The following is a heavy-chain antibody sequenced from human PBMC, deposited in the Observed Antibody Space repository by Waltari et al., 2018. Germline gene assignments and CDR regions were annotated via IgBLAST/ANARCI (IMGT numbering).Heavy chain of an antibody. CDR2: IYYSWCT. Sequence: QVQLQESGPGLVKPSETLSLTCTVSGGSISSYYWSWIRQPPGKGLEWIGYIYYSWCTHSNPALNRRVAISVYTSQNQFSRTLSSVTAADTAVYYCARHARTYSRGLINSYYFDYWGQGTLVTVSS. CDR1: GGSISSYY. CDR3: ARHARTYSRGLINSYYFDY. D-gene: IGHD6-19*01. J-gene: IGHJ4*02. V-gene: IGHV4-59*08.